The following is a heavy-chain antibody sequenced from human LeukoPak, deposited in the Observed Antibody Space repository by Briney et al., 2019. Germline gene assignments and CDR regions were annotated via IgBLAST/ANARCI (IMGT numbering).Heavy chain of an antibody. CDR2: IYPGDSDT. D-gene: IGHD6-19*01. J-gene: IGHJ4*02. CDR3: ARQPWGSGWLVTENYFDY. CDR1: GYSFTSYW. V-gene: IGHV5-51*01. Sequence: GESLKISCKGSGYSFTSYWIGWVRQMPGKGLEGMGIIYPGDSDTRYSPSFQGQVTISADKSISTAYLQWSSLKASDTAMYYCARQPWGSGWLVTENYFDYWGQGTLVTVSS.